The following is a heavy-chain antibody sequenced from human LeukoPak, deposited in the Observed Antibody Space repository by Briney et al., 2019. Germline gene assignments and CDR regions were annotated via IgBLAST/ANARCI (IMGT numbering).Heavy chain of an antibody. V-gene: IGHV3-66*01. CDR1: GFTVSSNY. CDR3: ARESSDSSGFFYNYYGMDV. D-gene: IGHD3-22*01. J-gene: IGHJ6*02. CDR2: IYSGGST. Sequence: GGSLRLSCVASGFTVSSNYMSWVRQAPGKGLGWVSVIYSGGSTYYADSVKGRFTISRDNSKNTLYLQMNSLRAEDTAVYYCARESSDSSGFFYNYYGMDVWGQGTTVTVSS.